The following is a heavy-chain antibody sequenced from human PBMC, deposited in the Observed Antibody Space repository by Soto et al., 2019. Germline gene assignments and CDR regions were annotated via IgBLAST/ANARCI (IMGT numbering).Heavy chain of an antibody. CDR1: GGSISSGDYY. D-gene: IGHD3-3*01. V-gene: IGHV4-30-4*01. CDR3: ARDGVTIFPFYGMDV. CDR2: IYYSGST. Sequence: QVQLQESGPGLVKPSQTLSLTCTVSGGSISSGDYYWSWIRQPPGKGLEWIGYIYYSGSTYYNPSLKSRVTISVDTSKNQFSLKLRSVTAADTAVYYCARDGVTIFPFYGMDVWGQGTTVTVSS. J-gene: IGHJ6*02.